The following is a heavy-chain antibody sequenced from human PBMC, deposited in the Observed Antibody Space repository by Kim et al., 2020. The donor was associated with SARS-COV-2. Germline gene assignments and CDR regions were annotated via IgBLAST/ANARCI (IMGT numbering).Heavy chain of an antibody. CDR3: AKADRGGILTGFCAL. D-gene: IGHD3-9*01. Sequence: GGSLRLSCAASGFTFSSYGMHWVRQAPGKGLEWVAVISYDGSNKYYADSVKGRFTISRDNSKNTLYLQMNSLRAEDTAVYYCAKADRGGILTGFCALWG. CDR2: ISYDGSNK. CDR1: GFTFSSYG. J-gene: IGHJ1*01. V-gene: IGHV3-30*18.